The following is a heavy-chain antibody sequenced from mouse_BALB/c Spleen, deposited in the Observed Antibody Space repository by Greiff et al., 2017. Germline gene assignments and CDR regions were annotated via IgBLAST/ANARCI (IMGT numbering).Heavy chain of an antibody. CDR2: IWWNDNK. CDR3: AVDLYYAMDY. J-gene: IGHJ4*01. Sequence: ESGPGILQPSQTLSLTCSFSGFSLSTYGIGVGWIRQPSGKGLEWLAHIWWNDNKYYNTALKSRLTISKDTSNNQVFLKIASVDTADTATYYCAVDLYYAMDYWGQGTSVTVSS. V-gene: IGHV8-11*01. CDR1: GFSLSTYGIG.